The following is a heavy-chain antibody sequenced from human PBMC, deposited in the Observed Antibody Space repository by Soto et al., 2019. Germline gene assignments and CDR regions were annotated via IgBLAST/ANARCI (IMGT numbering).Heavy chain of an antibody. Sequence: QITLKESGPTLVKPSQTLTLTCTFSGFSLSTSGVGVGWIRQPPGKALEWLALIYWDDDKRYSPSLKSRLTIXXDTSKNQVVLTLTNVDPVDTATYYCVHMRVTMIVGAGHFHHWGQGTLVTVSS. CDR1: GFSLSTSGVG. CDR2: IYWDDDK. D-gene: IGHD3-22*01. CDR3: VHMRVTMIVGAGHFHH. J-gene: IGHJ1*01. V-gene: IGHV2-5*02.